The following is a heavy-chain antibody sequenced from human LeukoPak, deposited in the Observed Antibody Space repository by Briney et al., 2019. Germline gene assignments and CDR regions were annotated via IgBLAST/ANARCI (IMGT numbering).Heavy chain of an antibody. CDR1: GFTISSYY. D-gene: IGHD3-9*01. J-gene: IGHJ4*02. CDR2: IYHSGKT. Sequence: GGSLRLSCAASGFTISSYYMAWVRQAPGKGLEWVSVIYHSGKTDYADSVKGRFTISRDNSKNTVYLQMSSLRAEDTAVYYCARVRVTGYSNFAYWGQGTLVTVSS. CDR3: ARVRVTGYSNFAY. V-gene: IGHV3-53*01.